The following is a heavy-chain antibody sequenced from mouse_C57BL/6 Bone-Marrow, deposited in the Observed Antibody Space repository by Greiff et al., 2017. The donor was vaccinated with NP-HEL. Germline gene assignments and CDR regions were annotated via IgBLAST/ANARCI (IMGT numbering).Heavy chain of an antibody. Sequence: EVKLLESGPGLVKPSQSLSLTCSVTGYSITSGYYWNWIRQFPGNKLEWMCYISYDGCNNYNPSLKNRISITRDISKNQFFLKLNSVTTVDSTTSLLARALVRWYWFTYWGQGTPVTGSA. V-gene: IGHV3-6*01. CDR3: ARALVRWYWFTY. D-gene: IGHD2-10*02. CDR2: ISYDGCN. CDR1: GYSITSGYY. J-gene: IGHJ3*01.